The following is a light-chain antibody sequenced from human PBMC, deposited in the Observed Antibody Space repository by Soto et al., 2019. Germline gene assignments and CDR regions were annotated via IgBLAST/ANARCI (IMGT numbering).Light chain of an antibody. CDR2: SNN. V-gene: IGLV1-44*01. Sequence: QSVLTQPPSASGTPGQRVTISCSGSSSNIGSNPVNWYQQLPGTAPKLLIYSNNQRPSGVPDRFSGSKSGASASLAISGLQSEDEADYYCAAWDDSLNGHVVFGGGTKLTVL. J-gene: IGLJ2*01. CDR1: SSNIGSNP. CDR3: AAWDDSLNGHVV.